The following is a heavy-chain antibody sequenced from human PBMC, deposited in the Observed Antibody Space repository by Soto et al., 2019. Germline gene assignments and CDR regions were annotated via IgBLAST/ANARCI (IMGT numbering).Heavy chain of an antibody. CDR1: GFTFSSYS. CDR3: ARGLYYYDSRGYWGY. V-gene: IGHV3-48*02. Sequence: EVQLVESGGGLVQPGGSLRLSCAASGFTFSSYSMNWVRQAPGKGLEWVSYISSSSSTIYYADSVKGRFTISRDKAKNSLYLQMNSLRDEDTAVYYCARGLYYYDSRGYWGYWGQGTLVTVSS. CDR2: ISSSSSTI. J-gene: IGHJ4*02. D-gene: IGHD3-22*01.